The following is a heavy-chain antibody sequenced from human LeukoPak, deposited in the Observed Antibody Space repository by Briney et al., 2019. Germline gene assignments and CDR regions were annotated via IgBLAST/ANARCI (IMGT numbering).Heavy chain of an antibody. CDR2: IRYDGSNK. D-gene: IGHD3-10*01. CDR1: GFTFSGYG. Sequence: GGSLRLSCAVSGFTFSGYGMHWVRQAPGKGLEWVAFIRYDGSNKYYADSVKGRFTISRDNSKNTLYLQMNSLRAEDTAVYYCAKVLYGSGSYLSYWGQGTLVTVSS. V-gene: IGHV3-30*02. CDR3: AKVLYGSGSYLSY. J-gene: IGHJ4*02.